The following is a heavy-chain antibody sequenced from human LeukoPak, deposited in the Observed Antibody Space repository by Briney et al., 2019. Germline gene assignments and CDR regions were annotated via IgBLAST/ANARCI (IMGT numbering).Heavy chain of an antibody. CDR3: AGAMVAARYEF. CDR2: ISDSGAST. CDR1: GFTFSSYA. J-gene: IGHJ4*02. V-gene: IGHV3-23*01. D-gene: IGHD2-15*01. Sequence: QTGGSLRLSCAVSGFTFSSYAMSWVRQAPGRGLEWVSSISDSGASTYYADSVKGRFTISRDNSKNTLYLHMNSLRAGDTAVYYCAGAMVAARYEFWGQGTLVTVSS.